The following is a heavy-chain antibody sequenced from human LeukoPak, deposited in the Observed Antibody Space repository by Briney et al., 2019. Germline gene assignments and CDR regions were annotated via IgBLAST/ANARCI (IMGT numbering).Heavy chain of an antibody. D-gene: IGHD3-10*01. CDR3: ADFGSGSYIFDY. CDR1: EFAFSDYA. V-gene: IGHV3-23*01. J-gene: IGHJ4*02. Sequence: GGSLGLSCVASEFAFSDYAMSWVRQAPGKGPEWVSTISRNSATWYADSVMGRFTISRDNSKSTLYLQMNSLRGEDTALYYCADFGSGSYIFDYWGQGSLVTVSS. CDR2: ISRNSAT.